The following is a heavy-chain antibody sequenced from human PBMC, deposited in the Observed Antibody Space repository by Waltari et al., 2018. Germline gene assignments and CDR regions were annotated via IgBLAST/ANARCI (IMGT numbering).Heavy chain of an antibody. D-gene: IGHD3-9*01. V-gene: IGHV4-38-2*01. J-gene: IGHJ4*02. CDR1: GYSISSGYY. CDR3: ARTYYDILTGSPLDY. Sequence: QVQLQESRPGLVKPSETLSLTCAVSGYSISSGYYWGWIRQPPGKGLEWIGSIYHSGSTYYSPSLKSRVTISVDTSKNQFSLQLSSVTAADTAVYYCARTYYDILTGSPLDYWGQGTLVTVSS. CDR2: IYHSGST.